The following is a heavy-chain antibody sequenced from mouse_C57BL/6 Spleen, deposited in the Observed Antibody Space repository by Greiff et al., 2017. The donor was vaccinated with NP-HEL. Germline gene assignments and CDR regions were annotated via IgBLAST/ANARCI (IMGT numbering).Heavy chain of an antibody. J-gene: IGHJ1*03. V-gene: IGHV7-1*01. CDR2: SRNKANDYTT. CDR1: GFTFSDFY. D-gene: IGHD2-2*01. Sequence: EVKLVESGGGLVQSGRSLRLSCATSGFTFSDFYMEWVRQAPGKGLEWIAASRNKANDYTTEYSASVKGRFIVSRDTSQSILYLQMNALRAEDTAIYYCARDANYGSYWYFDVWGTGTTVTVSS. CDR3: ARDANYGSYWYFDV.